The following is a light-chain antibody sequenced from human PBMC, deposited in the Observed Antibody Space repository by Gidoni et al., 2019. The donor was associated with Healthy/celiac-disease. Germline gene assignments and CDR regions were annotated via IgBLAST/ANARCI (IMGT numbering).Light chain of an antibody. CDR3: QQYNNWPPGT. Sequence: EIVMTQSPATLSVSPGERATLSCRASQSVNSNLAWYQQKPGQAPRLLIYGASTRATGITARFSGSGSVTEFTLTISSLQSEDFAVYYCQQYNNWPPGTFGQGTKLEIK. CDR2: GAS. V-gene: IGKV3-15*01. J-gene: IGKJ2*01. CDR1: QSVNSN.